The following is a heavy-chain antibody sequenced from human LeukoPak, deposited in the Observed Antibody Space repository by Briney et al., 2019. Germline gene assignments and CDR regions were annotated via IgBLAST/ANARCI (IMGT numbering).Heavy chain of an antibody. CDR2: ISYDGSNK. CDR3: ARDPTYYLRYGYFDS. J-gene: IGHJ4*02. CDR1: GFTFSSYG. D-gene: IGHD1-26*01. V-gene: IGHV3-30*03. Sequence: GGSLRLSCAASGFTFSSYGMHWVRQAPGKGLEWVAVISYDGSNKYYADSVKGRFTISRDNSKNMLYLQMNSLRAEDTAVYYCARDPTYYLRYGYFDSWGQGTLVTVSS.